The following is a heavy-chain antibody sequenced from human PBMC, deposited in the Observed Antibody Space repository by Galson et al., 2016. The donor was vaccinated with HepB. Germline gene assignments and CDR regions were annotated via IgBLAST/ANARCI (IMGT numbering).Heavy chain of an antibody. D-gene: IGHD3/OR15-3a*01. Sequence: SLRLSCAASGFMLRNYWMSWVRQAPGNGLEWVANIKQDGTEEYYVDSVRGRFAISRGNAKNSLYLQMNSLRVGDTAVYFCARYFRLSRVVGDAFWDWYFDLWGRGTLVTVSS. J-gene: IGHJ2*01. CDR2: IKQDGTEE. CDR1: GFMLRNYW. V-gene: IGHV3-7*04. CDR3: ARYFRLSRVVGDAFWDWYFDL.